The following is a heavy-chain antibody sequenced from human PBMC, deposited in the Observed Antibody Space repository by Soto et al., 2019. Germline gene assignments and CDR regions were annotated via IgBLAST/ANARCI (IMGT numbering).Heavy chain of an antibody. CDR3: ARDLGNGDDVFGEYFQH. Sequence: QVQLVESGGGVVQPGRSLRLSCAASGFTFSSYGMHWVRQAPGKGLEWVAVIWYDGSNKYYADSVKGRFTISRDNSKNTLYLQMNSLRAEDTAVYYCARDLGNGDDVFGEYFQHWGQGTLVTVSS. D-gene: IGHD4-17*01. J-gene: IGHJ1*01. V-gene: IGHV3-33*01. CDR2: IWYDGSNK. CDR1: GFTFSSYG.